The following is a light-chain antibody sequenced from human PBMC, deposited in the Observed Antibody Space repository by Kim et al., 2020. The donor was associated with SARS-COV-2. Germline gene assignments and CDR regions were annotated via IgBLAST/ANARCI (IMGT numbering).Light chain of an antibody. V-gene: IGLV2-11*01. CDR2: DVS. Sequence: GQSVTISCTGTRSAVGGYNYVSWYQQHPGKAPTLMIYDVSKRPSGVPDRFSGSKSGNTASLTISGLQAEDEADYYCCSYAGSYTWVFGGGTQLTVL. J-gene: IGLJ3*02. CDR1: RSAVGGYNY. CDR3: CSYAGSYTWV.